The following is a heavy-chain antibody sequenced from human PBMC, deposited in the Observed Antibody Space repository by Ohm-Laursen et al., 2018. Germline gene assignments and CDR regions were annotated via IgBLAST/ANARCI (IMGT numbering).Heavy chain of an antibody. D-gene: IGHD6-19*01. J-gene: IGHJ4*02. CDR3: VGGRGWYE. CDR1: GFAFSNHW. V-gene: IGHV3-7*01. CDR2: LKQDGNDK. Sequence: SLRLSCAASGFAFSNHWMSWVRQAPGKGLEWVANLKQDGNDKYYVDSVKGRFTISRDNAKNSLYLQMNSLRDEDSAVYYCVGGRGWYEWGQGTLVTVSS.